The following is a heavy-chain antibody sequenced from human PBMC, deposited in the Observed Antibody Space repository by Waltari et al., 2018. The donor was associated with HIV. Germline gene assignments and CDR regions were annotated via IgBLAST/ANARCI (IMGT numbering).Heavy chain of an antibody. V-gene: IGHV3-15*01. Sequence: EVQLVESGGGLVKPGGSLRLSCAASGFTFSNAWMRWVRQAPGKGLEWVGRIKSKTDGGTTDYAAPVKGRFTISRDDSKNTLYLQMNSLKTEDTAVYYCTQDIVVVPAAMNDYWGQGTLVTVSS. CDR3: TQDIVVVPAAMNDY. D-gene: IGHD2-2*01. J-gene: IGHJ4*02. CDR1: GFTFSNAW. CDR2: IKSKTDGGTT.